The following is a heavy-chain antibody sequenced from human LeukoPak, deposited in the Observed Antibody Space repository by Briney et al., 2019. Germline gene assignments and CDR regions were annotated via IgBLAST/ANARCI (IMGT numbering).Heavy chain of an antibody. CDR3: AKSPRLQTYGRLITFDY. D-gene: IGHD4-17*01. Sequence: GGSLRLSCAASGFTFSSYAMSWVRQAPGKGLEWVSAISGSGGSTYYADSVKGRFTISRDNSKNTLYLQMNSLRAEDSAIYYCAKSPRLQTYGRLITFDYWGQGTLVTVSS. CDR1: GFTFSSYA. J-gene: IGHJ4*02. V-gene: IGHV3-23*01. CDR2: ISGSGGST.